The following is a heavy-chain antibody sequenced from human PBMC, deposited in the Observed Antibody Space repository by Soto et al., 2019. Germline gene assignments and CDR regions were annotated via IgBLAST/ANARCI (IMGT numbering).Heavy chain of an antibody. J-gene: IGHJ3*02. Sequence: TSETLSLTCAVYGGSFSGYYLSWIRQPPGKGLEWIGEINHSGSTNYNPSLKSRVTISVDTSKNQFSLKLSSVTAADTAVYYCARGEVVVITYSDAFDIWGQGTMVTVSS. CDR2: INHSGST. CDR1: GGSFSGYY. D-gene: IGHD3-22*01. V-gene: IGHV4-34*01. CDR3: ARGEVVVITYSDAFDI.